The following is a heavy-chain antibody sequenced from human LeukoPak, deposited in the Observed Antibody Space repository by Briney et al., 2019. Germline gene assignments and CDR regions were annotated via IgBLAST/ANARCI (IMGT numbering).Heavy chain of an antibody. CDR1: GYTFTGYY. Sequence: ASVKVSCKASGYTFTGYYMHWVRQAPGQGLEWMGWINPNSGGTNYAQKSQGRVTMTRDTSISTAYMELSRLRSDDTAVYYCARLGFGELSPFDPWGQGTLVTVSS. CDR2: INPNSGGT. D-gene: IGHD3-10*01. J-gene: IGHJ5*02. CDR3: ARLGFGELSPFDP. V-gene: IGHV1-2*02.